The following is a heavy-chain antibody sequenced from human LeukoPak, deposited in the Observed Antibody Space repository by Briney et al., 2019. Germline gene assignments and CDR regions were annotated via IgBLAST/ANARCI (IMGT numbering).Heavy chain of an antibody. D-gene: IGHD2-2*01. J-gene: IGHJ5*02. V-gene: IGHV4-34*01. CDR3: ARSYQTANWFDP. Sequence: SETLSLTCAGYGGSFSGYYWSWIRQPPGKGLEWIGEINHSGSTNYNPSLKSRVTISVDTSKNQFSLKLSSVTAADTAVYYRARSYQTANWFDPWGQGTLVTVSS. CDR1: GGSFSGYY. CDR2: INHSGST.